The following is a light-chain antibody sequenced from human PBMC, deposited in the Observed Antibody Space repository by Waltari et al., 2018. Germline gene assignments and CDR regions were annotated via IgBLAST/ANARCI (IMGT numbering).Light chain of an antibody. Sequence: QSALTQPRSVSGSPGQSVTISCTGTSRDVGGYNFVSWYQQYPGKTPKLMIYDVTKRPSGVPDRFSGSKSGNTASLIISGLQTEDEADYYCCSYAGYYTVFGGGTKLTVL. CDR2: DVT. J-gene: IGLJ3*02. CDR1: SRDVGGYNF. V-gene: IGLV2-11*01. CDR3: CSYAGYYTV.